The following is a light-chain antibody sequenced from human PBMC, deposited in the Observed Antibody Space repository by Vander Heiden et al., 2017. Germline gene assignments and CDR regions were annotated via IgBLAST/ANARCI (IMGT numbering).Light chain of an antibody. CDR3: AAWGGCLNGPV. V-gene: IGLV1-44*01. J-gene: IGLJ2*01. CDR1: SSDIGTSP. CDR2: SID. Sequence: QSVLTQPPPAFVTHGQGVTISCSGSSSDIGTSPVDCHHQLPATAPKLLIYSIDQGPSGVPDRFSDSKSGTSASLAVNGLQSEDGADYYCAAWGGCLNGPVFGGGTELTVL.